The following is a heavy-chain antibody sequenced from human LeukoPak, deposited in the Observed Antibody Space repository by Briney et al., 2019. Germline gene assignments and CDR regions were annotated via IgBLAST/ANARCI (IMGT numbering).Heavy chain of an antibody. J-gene: IGHJ4*02. CDR2: IYSGGST. D-gene: IGHD1-26*01. Sequence: GGSLRLSCAASGFTFSRYYMHWVRQAPGKGLEWVSAIYSGGSTYYADSVKGRFTISRDNSKNTLYLQMNSLRAEDTAVYYCVRDSVGLYYFNYWGQGTLVTVSS. V-gene: IGHV3-53*01. CDR1: GFTFSRYY. CDR3: VRDSVGLYYFNY.